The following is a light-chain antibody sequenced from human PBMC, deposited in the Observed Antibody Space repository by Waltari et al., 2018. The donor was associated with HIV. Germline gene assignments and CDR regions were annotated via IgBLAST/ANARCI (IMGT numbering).Light chain of an antibody. V-gene: IGLV2-14*03. CDR1: SSDVGGYQY. CDR3: SSYTSTTTLVV. CDR2: DVS. J-gene: IGLJ3*02. Sequence: QSALTQPASVSGSPGQSITISCTGTSSDVGGYQYVSWYQQHPGKAPKLMIFDVSNLPSGVSNRFSGSKSGNTASLTISGLQAEDEAHYFCSSYTSTTTLVVFGGGTKLTVL.